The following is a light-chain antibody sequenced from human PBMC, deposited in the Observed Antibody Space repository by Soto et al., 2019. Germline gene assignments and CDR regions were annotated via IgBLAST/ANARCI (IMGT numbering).Light chain of an antibody. V-gene: IGKV1-5*03. J-gene: IGKJ1*01. CDR1: QTITSW. CDR3: QQYNSHWT. CDR2: KAS. Sequence: DIQMTQSPSTLSASVGDRVSITCRASQTITSWLAWYQQKPGKAPKLLIHKASSLESGVSSRFSGGESGTEFTLTISSLQPDDFATYYCQQYNSHWTFGQGTKVEIK.